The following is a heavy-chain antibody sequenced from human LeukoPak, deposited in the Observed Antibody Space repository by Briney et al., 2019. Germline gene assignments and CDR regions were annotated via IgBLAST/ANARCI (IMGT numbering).Heavy chain of an antibody. V-gene: IGHV3-48*01. J-gene: IGHJ4*02. CDR2: ISSSSTTT. CDR1: GFTFSGYS. Sequence: PGGSLRLSCAASGFTFSGYSMNWVRQAPGKGLEWVSYISSSSTTTYYTDPVKGRFTISRDNAKKLLFLQMNSLRAEDTAVHYCARGGSGYSAYDFDYWGQGILVTVSS. CDR3: ARGGSGYSAYDFDY. D-gene: IGHD5-12*01.